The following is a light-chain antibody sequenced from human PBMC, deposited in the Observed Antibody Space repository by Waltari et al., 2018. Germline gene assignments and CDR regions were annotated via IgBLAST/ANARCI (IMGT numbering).Light chain of an antibody. J-gene: IGKJ1*01. CDR1: QSVLYSSNNKNY. CDR2: WAS. CDR3: QQYYDVPWT. Sequence: DIVMTQSPDSLAVSPGERATINCKSSQSVLYSSNNKNYLAWYQQKVGQPPELLIYWASTRESGVPDRFSGSGSGTDFTLTISSLQAEDVAVYYCQQYYDVPWTFGQGTKVEIK. V-gene: IGKV4-1*01.